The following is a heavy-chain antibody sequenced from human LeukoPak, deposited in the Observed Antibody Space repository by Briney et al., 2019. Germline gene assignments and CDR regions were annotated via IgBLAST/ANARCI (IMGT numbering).Heavy chain of an antibody. Sequence: GGSLRLSCAASGLTFSSYGMHWVRQAPGKGLEWVAVIWYDGSNKYYADSVKGRFTISRDNSKNTLYLQMNSLRAEDTAVYYCARSDRDYSGYYYGMDVWGQGTTVTVSS. CDR1: GLTFSSYG. CDR2: IWYDGSNK. J-gene: IGHJ6*02. V-gene: IGHV3-33*01. CDR3: ARSDRDYSGYYYGMDV. D-gene: IGHD4-11*01.